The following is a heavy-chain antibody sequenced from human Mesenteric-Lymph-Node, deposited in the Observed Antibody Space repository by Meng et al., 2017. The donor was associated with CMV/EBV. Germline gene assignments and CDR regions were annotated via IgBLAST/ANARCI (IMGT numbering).Heavy chain of an antibody. CDR3: ARGGDGSNGHDPDTWTFDY. CDR2: INHSGVT. D-gene: IGHD2-8*01. J-gene: IGHJ4*02. CDR1: SVNDYY. Sequence: SVNDYYWTWIRQPPGKSLEWIEEINHSGVTNSNPSLKSRITLSVDTSKNQFSLRLTSVTAADTAVYYCARGGDGSNGHDPDTWTFDYWGQGAPVTVSS. V-gene: IGHV4-34*01.